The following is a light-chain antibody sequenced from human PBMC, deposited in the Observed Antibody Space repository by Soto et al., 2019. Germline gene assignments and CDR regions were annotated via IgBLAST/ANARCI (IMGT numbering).Light chain of an antibody. V-gene: IGLV1-40*01. CDR3: QSYDSSLSGSV. Sequence: QSVLTQPPSVSGAPGQRVTISCTGSSSNIGAGYDVHWYQQLPGTAPKLLIYGNSNRPSGVPDRVSGYKSGTSASLAITGLQAEDEADYYCQSYDSSLSGSVFGGGTKLTVL. CDR2: GNS. J-gene: IGLJ2*01. CDR1: SSNIGAGYD.